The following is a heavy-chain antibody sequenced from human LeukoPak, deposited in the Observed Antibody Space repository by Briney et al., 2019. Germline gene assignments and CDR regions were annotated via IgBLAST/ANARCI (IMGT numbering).Heavy chain of an antibody. V-gene: IGHV3-66*01. Sequence: GGSLRLSCAASGFTVSSNYMSWVRQAPGKGLEWVSVIYSGGSTYYADSVKGRFTISRDNSKNTLYLQMNSLRAEDTAVYYCARETLIVGASYFDYWGQGTLVTVSS. CDR2: IYSGGST. D-gene: IGHD1-26*01. CDR1: GFTVSSNY. CDR3: ARETLIVGASYFDY. J-gene: IGHJ4*02.